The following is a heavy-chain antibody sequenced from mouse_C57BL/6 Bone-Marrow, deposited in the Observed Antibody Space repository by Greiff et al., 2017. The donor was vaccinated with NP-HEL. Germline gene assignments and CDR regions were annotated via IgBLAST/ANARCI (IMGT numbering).Heavy chain of an antibody. CDR1: GYTFTNYW. V-gene: IGHV1-63*01. CDR3: ARRDGYYVSYAMDY. CDR2: IYPGGGYT. Sequence: VQGVESGAELVRPGTSVKMSCKASGYTFTNYWIGWAKQRPGHGLEWIGDIYPGGGYTNYNEKFKGKATLTADKSSSTAYMQFSSLTSEDSAIYYCARRDGYYVSYAMDYWGQGTSVTVSS. J-gene: IGHJ4*01. D-gene: IGHD2-3*01.